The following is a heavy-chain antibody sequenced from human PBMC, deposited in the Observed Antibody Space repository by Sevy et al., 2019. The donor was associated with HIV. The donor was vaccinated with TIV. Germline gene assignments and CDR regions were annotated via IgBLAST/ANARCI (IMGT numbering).Heavy chain of an antibody. J-gene: IGHJ6*02. CDR2: INPKTGAT. V-gene: IGHV1-2*06. CDR1: GYTFSDYY. CDR3: AKSGHTLVQRAGYYDYGMDV. Sequence: ASVKVSCKASGYTFSDYYLHWVRQAPGQGLEWMGRINPKTGATRYRRKFQGGVTMTRDTSVSTAYMELTRLTSADTAVYYCAKSGHTLVQRAGYYDYGMDVWGRWTTVTVSS. D-gene: IGHD3-10*01.